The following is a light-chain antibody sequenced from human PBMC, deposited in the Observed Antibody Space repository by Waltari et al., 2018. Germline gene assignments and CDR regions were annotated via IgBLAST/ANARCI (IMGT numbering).Light chain of an antibody. CDR2: GSS. V-gene: IGKV3-20*01. J-gene: IGKJ1*01. CDR1: QSVGRS. CDR3: QHYVSLPVT. Sequence: EILVTQSPGTLSLSPGERATLSCRAGQSVGRSLAWYQQKPGQPPRLLIYGSSNRATGTPDRFSGGGSGTEFSLTISRLEPEDVAVYYCQHYVSLPVTFGQGTKVEIK.